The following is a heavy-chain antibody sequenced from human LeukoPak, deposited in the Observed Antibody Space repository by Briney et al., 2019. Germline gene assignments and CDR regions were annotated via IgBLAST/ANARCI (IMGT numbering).Heavy chain of an antibody. D-gene: IGHD5-12*01. J-gene: IGHJ5*02. Sequence: PSETLSLTCAVYGGSFSGYYWSWIRQPPGKGLEWIGEINHSGSTNYNPSLKSRVTISVDTSKNQFSLKLSSVTAADTAVYYYARAVSGYDRVNPWGQGTLVTVSS. CDR3: ARAVSGYDRVNP. CDR2: INHSGST. V-gene: IGHV4-34*01. CDR1: GGSFSGYY.